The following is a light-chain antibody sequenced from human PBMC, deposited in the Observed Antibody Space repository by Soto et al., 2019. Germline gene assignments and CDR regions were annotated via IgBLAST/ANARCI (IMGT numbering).Light chain of an antibody. CDR2: DVS. V-gene: IGLV2-14*01. Sequence: QSALTQPDSVSGSPGQSITISCTGTSSDVGVYNYVSWYQQLPGKAPKLMIYDVSNRPSGVSNRFSGSKPGNTASLTISGLQAEDDADYYCSSYSSSSTVVFGGGTKLTVL. CDR3: SSYSSSSTVV. J-gene: IGLJ2*01. CDR1: SSDVGVYNY.